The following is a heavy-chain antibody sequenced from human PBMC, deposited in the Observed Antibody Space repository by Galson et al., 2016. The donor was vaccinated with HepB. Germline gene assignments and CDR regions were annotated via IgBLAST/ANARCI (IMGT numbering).Heavy chain of an antibody. Sequence: SVKVSCKASGYTFTSYGISWVRQAPGQGLEWMGWISAYNGNTNYAQNLHDRVTMTTNTSTNTAYMELRSLRSDDTAVYYCARESGFVASDYWGQGTLVTVSS. J-gene: IGHJ4*02. CDR1: GYTFTSYG. CDR3: ARESGFVASDY. CDR2: ISAYNGNT. V-gene: IGHV1-18*04. D-gene: IGHD5-12*01.